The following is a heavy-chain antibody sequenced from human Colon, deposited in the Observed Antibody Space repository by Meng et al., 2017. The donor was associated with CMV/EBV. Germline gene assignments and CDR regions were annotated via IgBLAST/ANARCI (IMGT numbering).Heavy chain of an antibody. J-gene: IGHJ4*02. D-gene: IGHD2/OR15-2a*01. CDR3: ATLPHPGLILAAFDF. CDR1: GYTFTGDD. CDR2: SGGT. V-gene: IGHV1-2*02. Sequence: ASVKVSCKASGYTFTGDDIHWVRQAPGQGLEWMGNSGGTNYAQKFQGRLTMTRDISNSTVYMELSRLRSDDTAVYYCATLPHPGLILAAFDFWGQGTQVTVSS.